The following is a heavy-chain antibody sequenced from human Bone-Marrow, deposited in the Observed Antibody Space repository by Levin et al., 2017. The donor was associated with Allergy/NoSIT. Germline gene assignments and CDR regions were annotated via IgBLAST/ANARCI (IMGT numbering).Heavy chain of an antibody. CDR1: GYTFTGYY. CDR2: INPNSGGT. D-gene: IGHD3-22*01. J-gene: IGHJ4*02. V-gene: IGHV1-2*02. CDR3: ARGSYYYDSSGITPPDG. Sequence: ASVKVSCKASGYTFTGYYMHWVRQAPGQGLEWMGWINPNSGGTNYAQKFQGRVTMTRDTSISTAYIELSRLRSDDTAVYYCARGSYYYDSSGITPPDGWGQGTLVTVSS.